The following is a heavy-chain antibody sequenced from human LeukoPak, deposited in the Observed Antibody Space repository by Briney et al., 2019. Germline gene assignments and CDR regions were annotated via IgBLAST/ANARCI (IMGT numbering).Heavy chain of an antibody. V-gene: IGHV4-59*01. J-gene: IGHJ4*02. CDR1: GGSISSYY. CDR2: IYYSGST. D-gene: IGHD6-6*01. CDR3: ARATRRSSSVPSSFDY. Sequence: PSETLSLTCTVSGGSISSYYWSWIRQPPGKGLEWIGYIYYSGSTNYNPSPKSRVTISVDTSKNQFSLKLSSVTAADTAVYYCARATRRSSSVPSSFDYWGQGTLVTVSS.